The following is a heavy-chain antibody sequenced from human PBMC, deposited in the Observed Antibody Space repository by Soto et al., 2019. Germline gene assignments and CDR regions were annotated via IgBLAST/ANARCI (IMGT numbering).Heavy chain of an antibody. CDR3: AKTIGLRLGELSPDY. Sequence: QVQLVESGGGVVQPGRPLRLSCAASGFSFSNYAIHWVRQAPGKGLEWVALISYDGSRQYYGDSVKGRFTISRDNSKNTLSLEMNNLRPEDTAVYYCAKTIGLRLGELSPDYWGQGTLVTVSS. CDR1: GFSFSNYA. J-gene: IGHJ4*02. V-gene: IGHV3-30*18. D-gene: IGHD3-16*02. CDR2: ISYDGSRQ.